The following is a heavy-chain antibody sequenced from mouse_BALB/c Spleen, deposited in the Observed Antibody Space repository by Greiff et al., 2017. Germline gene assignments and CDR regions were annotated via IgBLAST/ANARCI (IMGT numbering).Heavy chain of an antibody. J-gene: IGHJ4*01. CDR2: IDPANGNT. CDR3: ARVGDYADGGGYAMDY. CDR1: GFNIKDTY. V-gene: IGHV14-3*02. Sequence: EVKLMESGAELVKPGASVKLSCTASGFNIKDTYMHWVKQRPEQGLEWIGRIDPANGNTKYDPKFQGKATITADTSSNTAYLQLSSLTSEDTAVYYGARVGDYADGGGYAMDYWGQGTSVTVSS. D-gene: IGHD2-4*01.